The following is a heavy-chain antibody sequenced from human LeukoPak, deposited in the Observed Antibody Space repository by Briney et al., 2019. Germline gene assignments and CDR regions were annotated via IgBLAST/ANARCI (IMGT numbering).Heavy chain of an antibody. V-gene: IGHV4-61*02. CDR1: LGSISRGSHY. CDR2: IYTIGNT. CDR3: ARDEGASSNGWYSIVFDI. J-gene: IGHJ3*02. D-gene: IGHD6-19*01. Sequence: SQTLSLTCTLSLGSISRGSHYGSSVRQPGGEGREWIVRIYTIGNTNYNPSRKSRLPIPVNTSKNQCTLKLTAVAAAARALFYGARDEGASSNGWYSIVFDIGGEGTMVTVS.